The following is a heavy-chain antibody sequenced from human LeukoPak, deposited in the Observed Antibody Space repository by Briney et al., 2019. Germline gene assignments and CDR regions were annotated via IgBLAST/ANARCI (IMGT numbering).Heavy chain of an antibody. D-gene: IGHD5-24*01. CDR1: GGTFSSYA. Sequence: SVKVSCKASGGTFSSYAISWVRQAPGQGLEWMGGIIPIFGTANYAQKFQGRVTITADESTSTAYMELSSLRSEDTAVYYCARVGLRWLQLQAPFDYWGQGTLVTVSS. CDR2: IIPIFGTA. CDR3: ARVGLRWLQLQAPFDY. V-gene: IGHV1-69*13. J-gene: IGHJ4*02.